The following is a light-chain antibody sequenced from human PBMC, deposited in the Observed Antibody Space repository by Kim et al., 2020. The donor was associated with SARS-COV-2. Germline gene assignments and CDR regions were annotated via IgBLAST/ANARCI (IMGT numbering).Light chain of an antibody. CDR3: QQYYLTPLT. CDR1: QSVFYSSNNKNC. J-gene: IGKJ1*01. V-gene: IGKV4-1*01. CDR2: WAS. Sequence: DIVMTQSPDSLAVSLGERAVINCKSSQSVFYSSNNKNCLAWYQQKPGQPPKLLIYWASTRESGVPDRFSGSGSGTDFSLPISSLQTEDVAVYYCQQYYLTPLTFGQGTKVDIK.